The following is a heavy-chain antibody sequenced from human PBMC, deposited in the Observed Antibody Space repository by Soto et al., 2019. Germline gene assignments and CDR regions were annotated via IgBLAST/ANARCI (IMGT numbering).Heavy chain of an antibody. CDR1: GFTFSTYA. CDR3: AKDAPTYCGSASCYNV. J-gene: IGHJ6*04. CDR2: ISDNGGST. Sequence: SLRLSCAASGFTFSTYAMTWVRQTPGKGLEWVSLISDNGGSTYYADSVKGRFTISRDNSKNTLYLQMDSLRAEDTAVYYCAKDAPTYCGSASCYNVWGKGTTVTVSS. D-gene: IGHD2-2*02. V-gene: IGHV3-23*01.